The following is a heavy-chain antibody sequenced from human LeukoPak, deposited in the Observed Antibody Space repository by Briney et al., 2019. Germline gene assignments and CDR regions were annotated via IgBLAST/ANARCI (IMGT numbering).Heavy chain of an antibody. Sequence: GGSLRLSCAASGFTFSSYGMHWARQAPGKGLEWVAVIWNDGSDKYYADSVKGRFTISRDNSKNTLYLQMNSLRAEDTAVYYCAKPTRGSGSFLIDSWGQETLVTVSS. D-gene: IGHD1-26*01. CDR1: GFTFSSYG. CDR2: IWNDGSDK. CDR3: AKPTRGSGSFLIDS. J-gene: IGHJ4*02. V-gene: IGHV3-33*06.